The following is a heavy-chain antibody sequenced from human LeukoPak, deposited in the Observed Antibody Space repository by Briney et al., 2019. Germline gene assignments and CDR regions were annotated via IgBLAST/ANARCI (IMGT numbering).Heavy chain of an antibody. V-gene: IGHV4-59*01. D-gene: IGHD3-22*01. CDR2: IYYSGST. J-gene: IGHJ4*02. CDR3: ARDPGGYYDSSGYYSHVGYFDY. CDR1: GGSFSGYY. Sequence: KPSETLSLTCAVYGGSFSGYYWSWIRQPPGKGLEWIGYIYYSGSTNYNPSLKSRVTISVDTSKNQFSLKLSSVTAADTAVYYCARDPGGYYDSSGYYSHVGYFDYWGQGTLVTVSS.